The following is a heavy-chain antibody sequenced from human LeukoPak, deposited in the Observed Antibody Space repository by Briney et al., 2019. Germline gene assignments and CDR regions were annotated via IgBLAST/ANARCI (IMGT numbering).Heavy chain of an antibody. V-gene: IGHV3-48*03. CDR1: GFTFSSYE. CDR2: ISSSGSTI. J-gene: IGHJ4*02. Sequence: GGSLRLSCAASGFTFSSYEMNWVRQAPGKGLEWVSYISSSGSTIYYADSVKGRFTISRDNAKNSLYLQMNSLRAEGTAVYYCARDNTGGYSYGRYFDYWGQGTLVAVSS. D-gene: IGHD5-18*01. CDR3: ARDNTGGYSYGRYFDY.